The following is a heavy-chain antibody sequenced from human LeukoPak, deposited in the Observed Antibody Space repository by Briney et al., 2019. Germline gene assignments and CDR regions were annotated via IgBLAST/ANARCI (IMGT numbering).Heavy chain of an antibody. CDR2: INIGNFYT. J-gene: IGHJ4*02. Sequence: ASVNVCCTTSAYTFTNYPMHWVWQAHGQRHGWMGWINIGNFYTKYSQAFPGRVTITSDTSESTAYMELCSMRSEDMAVYYCARDTRGDYGDALLDYWGQGALVTVCS. CDR3: ARDTRGDYGDALLDY. V-gene: IGHV1-3*03. CDR1: AYTFTNYP. D-gene: IGHD4-17*01.